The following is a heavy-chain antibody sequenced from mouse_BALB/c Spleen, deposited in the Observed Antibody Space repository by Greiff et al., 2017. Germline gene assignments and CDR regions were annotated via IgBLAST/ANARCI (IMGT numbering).Heavy chain of an antibody. J-gene: IGHJ4*01. V-gene: IGHV5-6*01. Sequence: EVHLVESGGDLVKPGGSLKLSCAASGFTFSSYGMSWVRQTPDKRLEWVATISSGGSYTYYPDSVKGRFTISRDNAKNTLYLQMSSLKSEDTAMYYCARRVYDGSLYAMDYWGQGTSVTVSS. CDR2: ISSGGSYT. CDR1: GFTFSSYG. D-gene: IGHD2-3*01. CDR3: ARRVYDGSLYAMDY.